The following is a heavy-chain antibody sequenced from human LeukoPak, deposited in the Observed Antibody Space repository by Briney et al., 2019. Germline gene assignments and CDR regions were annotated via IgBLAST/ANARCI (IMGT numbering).Heavy chain of an antibody. CDR2: INPNSGGT. Sequence: ASVKVSFKASGYTFTGYYMHWVRQAPGQGLEWMGWINPNSGGTNYAQKFQGRVTMTRDTSISTAYMELSRLRSDDTANYYCARGHCSGGICYDWYFDLWGRGTLVTVSS. D-gene: IGHD2-15*01. CDR1: GYTFTGYY. V-gene: IGHV1-2*02. CDR3: ARGHCSGGICYDWYFDL. J-gene: IGHJ2*01.